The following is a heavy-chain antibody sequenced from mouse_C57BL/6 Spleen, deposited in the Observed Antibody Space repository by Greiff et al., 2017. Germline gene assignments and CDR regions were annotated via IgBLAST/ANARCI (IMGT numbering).Heavy chain of an antibody. J-gene: IGHJ4*01. Sequence: QVQLQQSGAELVKPGASVQLSCKASGYTFTEYTIHWVQQRSGQGLEWIWWFYPGSGSIKYNEKFKDKATLTADKSSSAVDMELSRLTSEDSAVYFCARHEVGYETDYYAMDYWGQGTSVTVSS. CDR1: GYTFTEYT. D-gene: IGHD2-2*01. CDR2: FYPGSGSI. CDR3: ARHEVGYETDYYAMDY. V-gene: IGHV1-62-2*01.